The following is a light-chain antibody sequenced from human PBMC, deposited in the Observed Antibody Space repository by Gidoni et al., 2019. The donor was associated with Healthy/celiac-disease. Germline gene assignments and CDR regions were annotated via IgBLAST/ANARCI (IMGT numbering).Light chain of an antibody. Sequence: QSVLTQPPSVSGAPGQWVTISCTGRGSNSGAGYDEHSYQQLPGTAPKLLIYGNSNRPSGVPDRFSGSKSGTSASLAITGLQVEDEADYYCQSYDSSLSGAVFGGGTQLTVL. V-gene: IGLV1-40*01. J-gene: IGLJ7*01. CDR3: QSYDSSLSGAV. CDR1: GSNSGAGYD. CDR2: GNS.